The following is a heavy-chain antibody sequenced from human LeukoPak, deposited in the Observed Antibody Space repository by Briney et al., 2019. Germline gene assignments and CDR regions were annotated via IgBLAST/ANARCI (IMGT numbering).Heavy chain of an antibody. V-gene: IGHV1-69*13. CDR1: GGTFSSYA. D-gene: IGHD6-13*01. CDR3: ARDGYRASSSWYSY. J-gene: IGHJ4*02. CDR2: IIPIFGTA. Sequence: ASVKVSCKASGGTFSSYAISWVRQAPGQGLEWMGGIIPIFGTANYAQKFQGRVTITADESTSTAYMELNSLRAEDTAVYYCARDGYRASSSWYSYWGQGTLVTVSS.